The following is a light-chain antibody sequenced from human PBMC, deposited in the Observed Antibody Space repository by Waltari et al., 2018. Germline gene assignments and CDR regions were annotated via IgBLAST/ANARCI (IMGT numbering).Light chain of an antibody. CDR3: QQSYSSPAT. CDR2: AAS. Sequence: DIQMTQSPSPLSASVGDRVTITCRASQRIISYLNWYQQKPGKAPKLLIYAASSLQSGVPSRFRGSGSGTDFTLTISTLQPEDFATYYCQQSYSSPATFGQGTKVEIK. J-gene: IGKJ1*01. V-gene: IGKV1-39*01. CDR1: QRIISY.